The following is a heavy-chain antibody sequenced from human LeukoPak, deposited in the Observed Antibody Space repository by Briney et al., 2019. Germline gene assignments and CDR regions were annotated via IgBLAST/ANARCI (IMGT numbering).Heavy chain of an antibody. CDR1: GYTFTGYY. CDR2: INPNSGGT. V-gene: IGHV1-2*02. Sequence: ASVKVSCKASGYTFTGYYMHWVRQAPGQGLEWMGWINPNSGGTNYAQKFQGRVTMTRDTSISTAYMELSRLRSDDTAVYYCARRIAAAGMDYFDYWGQGTLVTVSS. J-gene: IGHJ4*02. D-gene: IGHD6-13*01. CDR3: ARRIAAAGMDYFDY.